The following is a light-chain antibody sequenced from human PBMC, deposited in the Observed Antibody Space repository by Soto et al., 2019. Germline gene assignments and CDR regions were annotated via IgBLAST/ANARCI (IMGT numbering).Light chain of an antibody. CDR3: QQYNNWPPAIS. J-gene: IGKJ5*01. CDR1: QSVSSN. V-gene: IGKV3D-15*01. CDR2: GAS. Sequence: EIVMTQSPATLSVSPGERATLSCRASQSVSSNVAWYQQKPGQAPRLLIYGASIRATGIPARFSGSGSGTEFTLTISSLQSEDSAVYYCQQYNNWPPAISFGQGTRLVIK.